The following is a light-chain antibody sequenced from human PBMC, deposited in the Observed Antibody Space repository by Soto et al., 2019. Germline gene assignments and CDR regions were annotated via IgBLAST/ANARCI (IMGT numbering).Light chain of an antibody. CDR2: GAS. Sequence: DIVMTQSPASLSVSPGEGVTLSCRASQSVGNDLAWYQQIAGQAPRLLIYGASTRATGVPARFSGSGSGTDFTLTISTRQSEDFAVYYCQQYYNWPPAWTFGQGTRVDIK. J-gene: IGKJ1*01. CDR3: QQYYNWPPAWT. V-gene: IGKV3-15*01. CDR1: QSVGND.